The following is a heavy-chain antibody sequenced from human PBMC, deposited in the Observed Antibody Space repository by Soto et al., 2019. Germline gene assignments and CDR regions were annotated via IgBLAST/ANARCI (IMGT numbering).Heavy chain of an antibody. J-gene: IGHJ6*02. Sequence: GESLKISCKGSGYSVTSYWISWVRQMPGKGMEWMGRIDPSDSYTNYSPSFQGHVTISADKSISTAYLQWSSLKASDTAMYYCARQITVVTPGGMDVWGQGTTVTVSS. V-gene: IGHV5-10-1*01. CDR3: ARQITVVTPGGMDV. CDR2: IDPSDSYT. D-gene: IGHD2-21*02. CDR1: GYSVTSYW.